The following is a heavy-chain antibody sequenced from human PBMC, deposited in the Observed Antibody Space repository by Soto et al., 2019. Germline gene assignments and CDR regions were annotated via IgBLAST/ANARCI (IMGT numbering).Heavy chain of an antibody. CDR1: GGTFSSYT. Sequence: QVQLVQSGAEVKKPGSSVKVSCKASGGTFSSYTISWVRQAPGQGLEWMGRIIPILGIANYAQKFQGRVTXIAXKXTSTAYMELSSLRSEDTAVYYRARDGAVSSGSDLDYWGQGTLVTVSS. D-gene: IGHD3-22*01. CDR2: IIPILGIA. V-gene: IGHV1-69*08. J-gene: IGHJ4*02. CDR3: ARDGAVSSGSDLDY.